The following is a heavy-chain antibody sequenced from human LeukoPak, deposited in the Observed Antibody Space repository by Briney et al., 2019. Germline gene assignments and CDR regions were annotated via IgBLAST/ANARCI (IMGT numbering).Heavy chain of an antibody. V-gene: IGHV3-64*04. J-gene: IGHJ4*02. D-gene: IGHD1-1*01. CDR1: GFTFSSHA. CDR2: ISSNGGRT. CDR3: ARDWKPNSFDY. Sequence: PGGSLRLSCSASGFTFSSHAMHWVRQAPGKGLEYVSAISSNGGRTYYADSVKGRFTISRDNSKNTLYLQMDSLRAEDTAIYYCARDWKPNSFDYWGQGNLVTVSS.